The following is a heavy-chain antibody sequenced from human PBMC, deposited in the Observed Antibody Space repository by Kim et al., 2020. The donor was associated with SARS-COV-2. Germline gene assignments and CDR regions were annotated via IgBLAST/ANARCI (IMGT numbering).Heavy chain of an antibody. CDR3: AKESGSGSYYAWTYYYYGMDF. D-gene: IGHD3-10*01. CDR2: ISCDGSNK. V-gene: IGHV3-30*18. J-gene: IGHJ6*02. CDR1: GFTFSSYG. Sequence: GGSLRLSCAASGFTFSSYGMHWVRQAPGKGLEWVAVISCDGSNKYYADSVKGRFTISRDNSKNTLYLQMNSLRAEDTAVYYCAKESGSGSYYAWTYYYYGMDFWGQGTTVTVSS.